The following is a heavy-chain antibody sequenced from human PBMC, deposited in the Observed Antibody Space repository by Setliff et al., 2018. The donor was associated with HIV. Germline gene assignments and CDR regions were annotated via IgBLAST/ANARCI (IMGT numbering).Heavy chain of an antibody. CDR3: ARVPSPFVQEGYFDD. J-gene: IGHJ4*01. D-gene: IGHD3-3*01. CDR2: VIPVFGTG. CDR1: GGTFRDYA. V-gene: IGHV1-69*05. Sequence: SVKVSCKVSGGTFRDYAVTWVRQAPGQGLEWMGGVIPVFGTGNYVQKFQGRVTITTDESTRTAYMELRSLRSEDTAVYYCARVPSPFVQEGYFDDWGQGTLVTVSS.